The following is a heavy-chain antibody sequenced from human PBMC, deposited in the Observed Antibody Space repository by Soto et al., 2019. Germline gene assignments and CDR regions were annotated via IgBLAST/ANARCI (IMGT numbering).Heavy chain of an antibody. Sequence: PGGSLRLCCAASGFSFSTYGMHWVRQAPGKGLEWMAVISNDGSIKYYADSVKGRFTISRDNSKDTLFLQMNSLRGEDTAVYYCAKVVRADTTSSNFYYYSGMDVWGQGTTVTVSS. J-gene: IGHJ6*02. D-gene: IGHD6-6*01. CDR3: AKVVRADTTSSNFYYYSGMDV. CDR1: GFSFSTYG. CDR2: ISNDGSIK. V-gene: IGHV3-30*18.